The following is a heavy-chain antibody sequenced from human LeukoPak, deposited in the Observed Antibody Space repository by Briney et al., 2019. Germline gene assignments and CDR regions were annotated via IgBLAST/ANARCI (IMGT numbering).Heavy chain of an antibody. D-gene: IGHD3-22*01. Sequence: ASVKVSCKASGYTFTSYGISWVRQAPGQGLEWMGWISAYNGNTNYAQKLQGRVTMTTDTSTSTAYMELRSLRSDDTAVYYCARGPTYYYDISEGYFDYWGQGTLVTVSS. CDR3: ARGPTYYYDISEGYFDY. CDR1: GYTFTSYG. CDR2: ISAYNGNT. J-gene: IGHJ4*02. V-gene: IGHV1-18*01.